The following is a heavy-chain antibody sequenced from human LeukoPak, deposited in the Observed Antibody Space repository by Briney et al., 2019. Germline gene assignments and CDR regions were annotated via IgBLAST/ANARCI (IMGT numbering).Heavy chain of an antibody. CDR1: GGTFSSSA. J-gene: IGHJ3*02. V-gene: IGHV1-69*04. CDR3: ARGDPDALDI. Sequence: GASVKVSCKASGGTFSSSALIWVRQAPGQGLEWMGRTIPVLGIANSAQKFQGRLTISADKSTSTAYMELSSLRSEDTAVYYCARGDPDALDIWGQGTMVTVSS. CDR2: TIPVLGIA.